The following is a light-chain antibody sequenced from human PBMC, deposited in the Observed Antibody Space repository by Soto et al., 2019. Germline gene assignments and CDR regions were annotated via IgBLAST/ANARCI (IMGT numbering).Light chain of an antibody. V-gene: IGKV4-1*01. CDR1: QSVLYSSNNNNY. CDR2: WAS. J-gene: IGKJ4*01. CDR3: QQYYSTPPT. Sequence: DIVMTQSPDSLAVSLGERATINCKSSQSVLYSSNNNNYLAWYQQKPGQPPKLLIYWASTRESGVPDRFSGRGSGTDFTLTISSLQAEDVAVYYCQQYYSTPPTFGGGTKVEIK.